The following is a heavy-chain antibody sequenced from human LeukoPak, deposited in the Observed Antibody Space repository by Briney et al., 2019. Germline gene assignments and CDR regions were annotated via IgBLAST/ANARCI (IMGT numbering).Heavy chain of an antibody. CDR1: GFTFSSYA. Sequence: HTGGSLRFSCAASGFTFSSYAMSWVRPAPGKGLKWVSAISGSGGSSYYADSVKGRFTISRDKSKNTLYLQMNTLRAEDTAVYHCAKSGYFSSWFDYWGQGTLVTVSS. CDR3: AKSGYFSSWFDY. J-gene: IGHJ4*02. D-gene: IGHD6-13*01. V-gene: IGHV3-23*01. CDR2: ISGSGGSS.